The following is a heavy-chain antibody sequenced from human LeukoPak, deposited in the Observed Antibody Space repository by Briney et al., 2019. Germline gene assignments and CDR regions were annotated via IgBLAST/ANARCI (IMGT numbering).Heavy chain of an antibody. D-gene: IGHD6-6*01. J-gene: IGHJ4*02. Sequence: GASVKVSCKASGGTFSSYAISWVRQAPGQGLEWMGGIIPIFGTANYAQKFQGRVTITTDESTSTAYMELSSLRSEDTAVYYCATESGGEYSSPLDYWGQGTLVTVSS. V-gene: IGHV1-69*05. CDR3: ATESGGEYSSPLDY. CDR2: IIPIFGTA. CDR1: GGTFSSYA.